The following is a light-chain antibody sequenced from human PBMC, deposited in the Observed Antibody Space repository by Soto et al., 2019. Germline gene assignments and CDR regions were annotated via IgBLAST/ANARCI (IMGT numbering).Light chain of an antibody. CDR1: QSVGSTF. Sequence: EIVLTQSPGTLSLSPGERATLSCRASQSVGSTFLAWYQQKPGQAPRLLIYGVSTRATGIPDRFSGSWSGTDFTLSISRLEPEDFAVYYCQQRGNWPLTFGGGTKVDIK. V-gene: IGKV3D-20*02. CDR2: GVS. J-gene: IGKJ4*01. CDR3: QQRGNWPLT.